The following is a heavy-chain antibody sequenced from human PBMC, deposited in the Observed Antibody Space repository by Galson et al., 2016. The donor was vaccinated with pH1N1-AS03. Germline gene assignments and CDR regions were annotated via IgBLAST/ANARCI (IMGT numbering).Heavy chain of an antibody. D-gene: IGHD2-15*01. CDR1: GGTFNTYA. CDR3: AKGYSATPSGTFDI. V-gene: IGHV1-69*04. CDR2: IIPMLNIP. Sequence: QSGAEVKKPGESLKVSCKASGGTFNTYAISWVRQALGQGLEWMGRIIPMLNIPDYAQKFQVRVTITADKSTNTAYMELTNLRSDDTALYYCAKGYSATPSGTFDIWGQGTMVTVSS. J-gene: IGHJ3*02.